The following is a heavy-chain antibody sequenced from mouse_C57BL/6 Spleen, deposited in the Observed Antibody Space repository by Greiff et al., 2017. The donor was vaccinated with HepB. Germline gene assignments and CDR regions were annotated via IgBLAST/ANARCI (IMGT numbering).Heavy chain of an antibody. CDR1: GFTFTDYY. Sequence: DVHLVESGGGLVQPGGSLSLSCAASGFTFTDYYMSWVRQPPGKALEWLGFIRNKANGYTTEYSASVKGRFTISRDNSQSILYLQMNALRAEDSATYYCARYYDTELYYAMDYWGQGTSVTVSS. J-gene: IGHJ4*01. CDR2: IRNKANGYTT. CDR3: ARYYDTELYYAMDY. V-gene: IGHV7-3*01. D-gene: IGHD2-3*01.